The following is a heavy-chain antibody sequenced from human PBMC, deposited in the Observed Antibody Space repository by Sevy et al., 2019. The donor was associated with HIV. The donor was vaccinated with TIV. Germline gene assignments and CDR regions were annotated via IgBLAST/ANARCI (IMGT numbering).Heavy chain of an antibody. CDR3: ARHAAILAAFDI. D-gene: IGHD1-26*01. J-gene: IGHJ3*02. Sequence: SETLSLTCTVSGGSISSSSYYWGWIRQPPGKGLEWIGSIYYSGSTYYNPSLKGRVTISVDTSKNQFSLKLSSVTAADTAVYYCARHAAILAAFDIWGQGTMVTVSS. CDR2: IYYSGST. V-gene: IGHV4-39*01. CDR1: GGSISSSSYY.